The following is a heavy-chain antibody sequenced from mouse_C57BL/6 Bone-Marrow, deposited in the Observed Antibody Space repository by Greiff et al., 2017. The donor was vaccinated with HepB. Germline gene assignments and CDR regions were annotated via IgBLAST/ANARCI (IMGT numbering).Heavy chain of an antibody. J-gene: IGHJ3*01. CDR1: GFTFSDYY. CDR2: ISNGGGST. Sequence: EVHLVESGGGLVQPGGSRKLSCAASGFTFSDYYMYWVRQTPEKRLEWVAYISNGGGSTYYPDTVKGRFTISRDNAKNTLYLQMSRLKSEDTAMYYCARPYSNFAWFAYWGQGTLVTVSA. CDR3: ARPYSNFAWFAY. V-gene: IGHV5-12*01. D-gene: IGHD2-5*01.